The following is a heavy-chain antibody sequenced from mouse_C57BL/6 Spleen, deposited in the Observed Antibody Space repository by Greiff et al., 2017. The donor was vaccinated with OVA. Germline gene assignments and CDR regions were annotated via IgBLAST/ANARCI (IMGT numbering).Heavy chain of an antibody. CDR3: AREGAYDYAAY. CDR2: ISDGGGYT. CDR1: GFTFSSYA. J-gene: IGHJ3*01. V-gene: IGHV5-4*01. Sequence: EVMLVESGGGLVKPGGSLKLSCAASGFTFSSYAMSWVRQTPEKRLEWVATISDGGGYTYYPDNVKGRFTISRDNAKNNLYLQMSHRKSEDTAMYYCAREGAYDYAAYWGQGTLVTVSA. D-gene: IGHD2-4*01.